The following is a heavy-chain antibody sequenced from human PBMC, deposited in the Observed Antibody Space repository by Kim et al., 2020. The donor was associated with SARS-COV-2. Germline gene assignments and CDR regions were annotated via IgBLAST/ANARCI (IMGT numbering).Heavy chain of an antibody. D-gene: IGHD2-2*02. J-gene: IGHJ4*02. CDR3: ASGYCSSTSCYNGASDFDY. V-gene: IGHV3-48*02. Sequence: KGRLTISRDNAKNSLYLQMNSLRDEDTAVYYCASGYCSSTSCYNGASDFDYWGQGTLVTVSS.